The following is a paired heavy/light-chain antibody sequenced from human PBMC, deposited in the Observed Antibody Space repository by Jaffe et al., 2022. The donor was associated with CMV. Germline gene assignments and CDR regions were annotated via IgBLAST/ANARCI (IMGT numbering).Light chain of an antibody. V-gene: IGKV1-39*01. J-gene: IGKJ1*01. CDR2: GAS. CDR1: QNISIY. CDR3: QQTYKTPPWT. Sequence: DIQMTQSPSVLSASVEDRITITCRASQNISIYLNWFQQTPGKAPKVLIYGASTLQSGVPSRFSGRGAGTDFTLIISSLQPEDFATYYCQQTYKTPPWTFGQGTKVEI.
Heavy chain of an antibody. CDR2: ITGSGRTT. J-gene: IGHJ4*02. CDR3: ARGGGYCTATSCQPL. D-gene: IGHD2-8*02. CDR1: GFTFGSYA. Sequence: EVQLVESGGGLVQPGGALRLSCATSGFTFGSYAMNWVRQAPGKGLEWISTITGSGRTTYYADSVRGRFTISRDNSKNTLFLQMESVKAEDAATYYCARGGGYCTATSCQPLWGQGTLVTVSS. V-gene: IGHV3-23*04.